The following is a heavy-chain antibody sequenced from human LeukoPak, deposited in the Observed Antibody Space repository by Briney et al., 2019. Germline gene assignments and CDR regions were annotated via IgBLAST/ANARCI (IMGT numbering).Heavy chain of an antibody. CDR2: INPNSGGT. CDR1: GNTFTGYY. D-gene: IGHD3-10*01. V-gene: IGHV1-2*02. J-gene: IGHJ4*02. CDR3: ARDKREYGSGSYPGL. Sequence: GASVKVSCKASGNTFTGYYMHWVRQAPGQGLEWMGWINPNSGGTNYAQKLQGRVTMTTDTSTSTAYMELRSLRSDDTAVYYCARDKREYGSGSYPGLWGQGTLVTVSS.